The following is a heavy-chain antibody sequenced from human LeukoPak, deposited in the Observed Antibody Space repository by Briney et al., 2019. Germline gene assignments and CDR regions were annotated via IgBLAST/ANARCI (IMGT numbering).Heavy chain of an antibody. V-gene: IGHV4-59*12. CDR3: ARDAGATTTVHY. J-gene: IGHJ4*02. CDR2: IYYSGST. CDR1: GGSISSYY. Sequence: SETLSLTCTVSGGSISSYYWSWIRQPPGKGLEWIGYIYYSGSTNYNPSLKSRVTISVDTSKNQFSLKLSSVTAADTAVYYCARDAGATTTVHYWGQGTLVTVSS. D-gene: IGHD1-26*01.